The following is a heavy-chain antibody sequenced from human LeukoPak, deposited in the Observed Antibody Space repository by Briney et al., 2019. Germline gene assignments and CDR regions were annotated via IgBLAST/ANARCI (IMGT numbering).Heavy chain of an antibody. CDR1: GFSFSRND. Sequence: PGGSLRLSCAAPGFSFSRNDMHWVRQPTGKRLEWVSRIGSAGDTYNAGSVKGRFTISRGNANNSLYLHMNGLRAGDTAVYYCARSGVVTNSTDCADYYCIDVWGKGTTVTVSS. CDR3: ARSGVVTNSTDCADYYCIDV. J-gene: IGHJ6*03. V-gene: IGHV3-13*01. CDR2: IGSAGDT. D-gene: IGHD3-22*01.